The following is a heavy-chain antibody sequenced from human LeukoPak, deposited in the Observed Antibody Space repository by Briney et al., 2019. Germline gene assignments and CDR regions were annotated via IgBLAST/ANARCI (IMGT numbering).Heavy chain of an antibody. V-gene: IGHV3-30*18. J-gene: IGHJ4*02. Sequence: PGGSLRLSCAASGFTFSSYGMHWVRQAPGKGLEWVAVISYDGSNKYYADSVKGRFTISRDNSKNTLYLQMNSLRAEDTAVYYCAKDKSGLWFGELGGCFDYWGQGTLVTVSS. CDR3: AKDKSGLWFGELGGCFDY. CDR2: ISYDGSNK. CDR1: GFTFSSYG. D-gene: IGHD3-10*01.